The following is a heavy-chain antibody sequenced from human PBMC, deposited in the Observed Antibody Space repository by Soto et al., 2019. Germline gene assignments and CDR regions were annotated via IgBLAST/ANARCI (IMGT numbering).Heavy chain of an antibody. CDR1: GGTFSSYA. V-gene: IGHV1-69*12. J-gene: IGHJ6*02. CDR2: IIPIFGTA. CDR3: ARSSTELGSEGYYGMDV. Sequence: QVQLVQSGAEVKKPGSSVKVSCKASGGTFSSYAISWVRQAPGQGLEWMGGIIPIFGTANYAQKFQGRVTITADESTSTASRELSSLRSEDTAGYYCARSSTELGSEGYYGMDVWGQGTTVTVSS. D-gene: IGHD1-26*01.